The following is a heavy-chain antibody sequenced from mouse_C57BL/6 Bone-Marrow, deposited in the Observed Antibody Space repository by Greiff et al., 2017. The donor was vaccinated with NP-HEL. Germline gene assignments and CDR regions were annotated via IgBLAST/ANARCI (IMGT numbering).Heavy chain of an antibody. CDR2: IDPETGGT. CDR1: GYTFTDYE. D-gene: IGHD4-1*01. CDR3: TRPGPHFDY. Sequence: QVQLMESGAELVRPGASVTLSCKASGYTFTDYEMHWVKQTPVHGLEWIGAIDPETGGTAYNQKFKGKAILTADKSSSTAYMELRSLTSEDSAVYYCTRPGPHFDYWGQGTTLTVSS. J-gene: IGHJ2*01. V-gene: IGHV1-15*01.